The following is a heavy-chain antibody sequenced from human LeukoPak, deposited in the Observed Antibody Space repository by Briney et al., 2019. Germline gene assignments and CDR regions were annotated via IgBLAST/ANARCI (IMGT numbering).Heavy chain of an antibody. V-gene: IGHV3-23*01. Sequence: PGGSLRLSCAASDSSFRSHDMSWVRQTLGKGLEWVSSIAGDGASFYADSVKGRFTISRDKSENILYLQMNSLRADDTAIYYCAKGPNFGSWRAVDYWGQGSLVTVSS. CDR3: AKGPNFGSWRAVDY. CDR1: DSSFRSHD. CDR2: IAGDGAS. J-gene: IGHJ4*02. D-gene: IGHD3-10*01.